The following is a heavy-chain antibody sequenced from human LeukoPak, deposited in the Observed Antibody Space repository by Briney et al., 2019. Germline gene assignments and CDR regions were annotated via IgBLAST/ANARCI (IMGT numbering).Heavy chain of an antibody. Sequence: ASVKVSCTASGYTLTSYGINWMRQAPGQGLEWMGWISTQSGNTNYAQKVQGRLTLTTDRSTNTAYMELRSLRSDDTAVYYCARGAYGDKWGQGTMVTVSS. D-gene: IGHD4-17*01. J-gene: IGHJ4*02. CDR1: GYTLTSYG. CDR2: ISTQSGNT. V-gene: IGHV1-18*01. CDR3: ARGAYGDK.